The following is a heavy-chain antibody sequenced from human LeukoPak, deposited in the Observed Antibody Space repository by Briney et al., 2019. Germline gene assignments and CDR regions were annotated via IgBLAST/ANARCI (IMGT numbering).Heavy chain of an antibody. CDR3: ASGGHIVGAFDHFDY. V-gene: IGHV3-66*01. D-gene: IGHD1-26*01. J-gene: IGHJ4*02. Sequence: PGGSLRLSCAASGFTVSSNYMSWVRQAPGKGLEWVSVIYSGGSTYYADSVKGRFTISRDNSKNTLYLQMNSLRAEDTAVYYCASGGHIVGAFDHFDYWGQGTLVTVSS. CDR2: IYSGGST. CDR1: GFTVSSNY.